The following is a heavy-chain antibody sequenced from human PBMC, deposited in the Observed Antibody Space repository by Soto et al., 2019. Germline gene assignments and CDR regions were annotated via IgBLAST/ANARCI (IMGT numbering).Heavy chain of an antibody. Sequence: SETLSLTCTVSGGSISSYYWSWIRQPPGKGLEWIGYIYYSGSTNYNPSLKSRVTISVDTSKNQFSLKLSSVTAADTAVYYCARENCSGGSCSLDYWGQGTLVTVS. CDR3: ARENCSGGSCSLDY. CDR2: IYYSGST. J-gene: IGHJ4*02. CDR1: GGSISSYY. V-gene: IGHV4-59*01. D-gene: IGHD2-15*01.